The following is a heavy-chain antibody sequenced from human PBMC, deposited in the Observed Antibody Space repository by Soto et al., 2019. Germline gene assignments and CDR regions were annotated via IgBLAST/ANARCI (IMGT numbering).Heavy chain of an antibody. CDR2: ISAGNENT. Sequence: GASVKVSCKASGYTFTSYAIHWVRQAPGQRLEWMGWISAGNENTKYSQKFQGRVTITTDTSATTAYMELSSLRSEDTAVYYCAREASLRYPYYFDSWGQGTLVTVSS. CDR3: AREASLRYPYYFDS. V-gene: IGHV1-3*01. J-gene: IGHJ4*02. D-gene: IGHD1-1*01. CDR1: GYTFTSYA.